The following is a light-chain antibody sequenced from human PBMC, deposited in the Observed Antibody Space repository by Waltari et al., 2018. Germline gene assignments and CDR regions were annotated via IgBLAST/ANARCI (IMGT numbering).Light chain of an antibody. Sequence: SYELPQPPSVSVSPRQTASITSSGDAFPTQYAYWYQQKPGQAPVLVIYKDSERPSGTPERFSGSSSGTTVTLTISGVQAEDEADYYCQSADSSGTYAVFGGGTKLTVL. CDR3: QSADSSGTYAV. V-gene: IGLV3-25*03. CDR2: KDS. J-gene: IGLJ2*01. CDR1: AFPTQY.